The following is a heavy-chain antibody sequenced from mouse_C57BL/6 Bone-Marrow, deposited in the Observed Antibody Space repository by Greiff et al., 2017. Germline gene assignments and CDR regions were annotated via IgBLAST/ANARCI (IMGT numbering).Heavy chain of an antibody. CDR1: GYTFTSYW. CDR3: ASLLRRRYCDY. Sequence: QVQLQQSGTELVKPGASVKLSCKASGYTFTSYWMHWVKQRPGQGLEWIGNINPSNGGTKYNEKFKSQATLTVDKYSSPAYMQISTLTSVDSAVYSCASLLRRRYCDYWGQGTTLTVSS. D-gene: IGHD1-2*01. J-gene: IGHJ2*01. CDR2: INPSNGGT. V-gene: IGHV1-53*01.